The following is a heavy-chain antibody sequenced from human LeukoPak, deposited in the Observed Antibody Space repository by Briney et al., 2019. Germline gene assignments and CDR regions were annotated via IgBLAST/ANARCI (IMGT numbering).Heavy chain of an antibody. CDR3: ARDRGYHFDY. CDR1: GGSISSYY. Sequence: SETLSLTCTVPGGSISSYYWSWIRQPPGKGLEWIGYIYYSGSTNYNPSLKSRVTISVDTSKNQFSLKLSSVTAADTAVYYCARDRGYHFDYWGQGTLVTVSS. CDR2: IYYSGST. J-gene: IGHJ4*02. V-gene: IGHV4-59*12. D-gene: IGHD3-22*01.